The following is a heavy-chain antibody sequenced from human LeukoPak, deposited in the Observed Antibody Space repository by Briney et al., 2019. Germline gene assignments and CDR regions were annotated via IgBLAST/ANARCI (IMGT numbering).Heavy chain of an antibody. CDR1: GFTFSSYG. Sequence: GGSLRLSCAASGFTFSSYGMHWVRQAPGKGLEWVAVISYDGSNKYYADSVKGRFTISRDNSKNTLYLQMNSLRAEDTAVYYCAKSGVDFWSGYYRDYYGMDVWGQGTTVTVSS. CDR2: ISYDGSNK. J-gene: IGHJ6*02. D-gene: IGHD3-3*01. V-gene: IGHV3-30*18. CDR3: AKSGVDFWSGYYRDYYGMDV.